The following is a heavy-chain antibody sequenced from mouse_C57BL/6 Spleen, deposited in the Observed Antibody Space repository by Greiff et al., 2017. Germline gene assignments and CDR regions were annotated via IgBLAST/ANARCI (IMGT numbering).Heavy chain of an antibody. J-gene: IGHJ1*03. Sequence: QVQLQQPGAELVKPGASVKLSCKASGYTFTSYWMHWVKQRPGQGLEWIGMIHPNSGSTNYNEKFQSKATLTVDKSSSTAYMQLSSLTSEDSAVYYCARFHYDYDDWYCDVWGTGTTVTVSS. D-gene: IGHD2-4*01. CDR1: GYTFTSYW. CDR2: IHPNSGST. CDR3: ARFHYDYDDWYCDV. V-gene: IGHV1-64*01.